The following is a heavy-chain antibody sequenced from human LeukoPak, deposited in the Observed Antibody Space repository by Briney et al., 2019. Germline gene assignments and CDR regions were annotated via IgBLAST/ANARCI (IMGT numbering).Heavy chain of an antibody. Sequence: ASVKVSCKASGYTFTGYYMHWVRQAPGQGLEWMGWINPSSGGTNYAQKFQGRVTMTRDTSISTAYMELSRLRSDDTAVYYCARGSLYYDFWSGYYLPTSGHFDYWGQGTLVTVSS. CDR1: GYTFTGYY. D-gene: IGHD3-3*01. CDR2: INPSSGGT. J-gene: IGHJ4*02. CDR3: ARGSLYYDFWSGYYLPTSGHFDY. V-gene: IGHV1-2*02.